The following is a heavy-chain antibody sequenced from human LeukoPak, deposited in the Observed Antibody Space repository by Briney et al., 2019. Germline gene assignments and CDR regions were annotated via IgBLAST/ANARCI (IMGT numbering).Heavy chain of an antibody. D-gene: IGHD2-2*01. CDR1: GYTFTSYG. J-gene: IGHJ6*03. CDR3: ARGSIVVVPAAMRDYYYYMDV. Sequence: SVKVSCKASGYTFTSYGISWVRQAPGQGLEWMGGIIPIFGTANYAQKFQGRVTITADESTSTAYMELSSLRSEDTAVYYCARGSIVVVPAAMRDYYYYMDVWGKGTTVTVSS. V-gene: IGHV1-69*13. CDR2: IIPIFGTA.